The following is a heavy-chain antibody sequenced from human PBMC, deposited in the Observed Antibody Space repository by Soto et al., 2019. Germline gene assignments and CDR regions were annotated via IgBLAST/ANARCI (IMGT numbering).Heavy chain of an antibody. V-gene: IGHV1-18*01. CDR2: ISAYNGNT. J-gene: IGHJ5*02. Sequence: GASVKVSCKASGYTFTSYGISWVRQAPGKGLEWMGWISAYNGNTNYAQKLQGRVTMTTDTSTSTAYMELRSLRSDDTAVYYCARDRGVATIKVNWFDPWGQGTLVTVSS. CDR3: ARDRGVATIKVNWFDP. CDR1: GYTFTSYG. D-gene: IGHD5-12*01.